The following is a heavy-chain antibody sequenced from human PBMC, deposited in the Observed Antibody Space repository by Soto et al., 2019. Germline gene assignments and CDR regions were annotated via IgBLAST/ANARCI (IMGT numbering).Heavy chain of an antibody. CDR2: INAANGNV. Sequence: ASVKVSCKASGYTFSSYALHWVRQAPGQRLEWMGWINAANGNVKYSQKFQGRVTITRDTSASTAYMELSSLRVDDTAVYYCARTGDGHHDFLDYWGQGALVTVSS. V-gene: IGHV1-3*01. D-gene: IGHD1-1*01. CDR3: ARTGDGHHDFLDY. J-gene: IGHJ4*02. CDR1: GYTFSSYA.